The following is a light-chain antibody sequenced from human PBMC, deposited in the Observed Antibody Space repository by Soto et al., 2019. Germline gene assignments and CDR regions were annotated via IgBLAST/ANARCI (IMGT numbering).Light chain of an antibody. CDR3: QQYGSSGT. J-gene: IGKJ1*01. CDR2: DAS. CDR1: QSIGSD. Sequence: EIVLTQSPATLSLSPGERATLSCRASQSIGSDLAWYQQQRCQAPRLLIYDASNRAPGIPARFGGSGSGTDFTLTISSLEPEDFAVYYCQQYGSSGTFGQGTKVDIK. V-gene: IGKV3-11*01.